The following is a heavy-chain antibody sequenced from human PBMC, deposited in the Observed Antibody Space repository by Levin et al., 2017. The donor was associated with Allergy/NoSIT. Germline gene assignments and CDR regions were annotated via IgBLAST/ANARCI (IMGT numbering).Heavy chain of an antibody. D-gene: IGHD3-10*01. CDR2: IKQDGSEK. Sequence: ETLSLTCAASRFTFSSYWMSWVRQAPGKGLEWVANIKQDGSEKYYVDSVKGRFTISRDNAKNSLYLQMNSLRAEDTAVYYCARADVFNGMDVWGQGTTVTVS. CDR3: ARADVFNGMDV. CDR1: RFTFSSYW. J-gene: IGHJ6*02. V-gene: IGHV3-7*01.